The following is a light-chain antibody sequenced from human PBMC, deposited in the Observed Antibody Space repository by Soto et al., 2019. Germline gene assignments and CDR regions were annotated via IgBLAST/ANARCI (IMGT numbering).Light chain of an antibody. CDR2: DAS. CDR3: QQCGGYPT. J-gene: IGKJ1*01. Sequence: EVVMTQSPASLCASPGERVTXXXRASQNISSSLAWYQQRPGQAPRRLIYDASTRATGIPPRFSGGGSGTEFSLTISRLEPEDFAMYYCQQCGGYPTFGQGTKVDI. CDR1: QNISSS. V-gene: IGKV3-15*01.